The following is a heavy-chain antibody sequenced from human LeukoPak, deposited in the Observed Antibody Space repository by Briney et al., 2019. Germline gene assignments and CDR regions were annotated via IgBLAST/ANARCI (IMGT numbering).Heavy chain of an antibody. CDR3: AKARWEAYYYYMDV. V-gene: IGHV3-9*01. D-gene: IGHD5-24*01. CDR1: GLTFDDYA. J-gene: IGHJ6*03. Sequence: GGSLRLSCVASGLTFDDYAMHWVRQAAGKGLEWVSGISWNSGSIGYADSVKGRFTISRDNAQNSLYLQMNSLRAEDTALYYCAKARWEAYYYYMDVWGKGTTVTISS. CDR2: ISWNSGSI.